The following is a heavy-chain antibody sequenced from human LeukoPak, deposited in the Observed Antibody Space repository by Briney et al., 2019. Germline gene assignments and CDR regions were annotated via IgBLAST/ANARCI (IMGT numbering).Heavy chain of an antibody. CDR2: IIPIFGTA. Sequence: SVKVSCKASGGTFSSYAISWVRQAPGQGLEWMGGIIPIFGTANYAQKFQGRVTITADESTSTAYMELSSLRSEDTAVYYCARGGLAIAVAGPFDYWGQGTLVTVSS. D-gene: IGHD6-19*01. J-gene: IGHJ4*02. CDR3: ARGGLAIAVAGPFDY. CDR1: GGTFSSYA. V-gene: IGHV1-69*13.